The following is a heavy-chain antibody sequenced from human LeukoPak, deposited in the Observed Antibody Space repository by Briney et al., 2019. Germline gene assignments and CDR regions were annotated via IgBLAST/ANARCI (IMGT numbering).Heavy chain of an antibody. D-gene: IGHD5-24*01. V-gene: IGHV1-69*05. J-gene: IGHJ4*02. CDR2: FLPILGTT. CDR3: VRGRDGYNHFDS. CDR1: GGAFRRLD. Sequence: SVKVSCKASGGAFRRLDLSWVRQAPGRGLEWMGGFLPILGTTNYAHKFQGRVTITTDEATSTAYMDLTSLKSDDTAVYYCVRGRDGYNHFDSWGQGTQVTVSS.